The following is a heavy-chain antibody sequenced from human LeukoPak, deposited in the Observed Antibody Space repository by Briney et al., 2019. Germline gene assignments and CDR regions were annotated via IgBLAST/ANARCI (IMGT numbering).Heavy chain of an antibody. V-gene: IGHV4-39*01. CDR2: MHYSGTT. Sequence: PSETLSLTCTVSGGSINNSPYYWGWIRQPPGKGLEWIVSMHYSGTTYYNPSLKSRVTISIDTSKNQFSLRLISVTAADTAVFYCARNDRGRPADYWGQGTLVTVSS. CDR3: ARNDRGRPADY. J-gene: IGHJ4*02. CDR1: GGSINNSPYY. D-gene: IGHD1-26*01.